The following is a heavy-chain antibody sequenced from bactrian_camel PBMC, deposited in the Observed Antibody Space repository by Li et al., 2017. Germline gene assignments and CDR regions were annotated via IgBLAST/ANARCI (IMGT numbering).Heavy chain of an antibody. Sequence: DVQLVESGGGSVQAGGSLRLSCTASGLTVSGRCMGWFRQNPGEVRAAVAVVEGDGTIRYEESVKGRFTISTDNVKNILYLQMNSLEPEDTAMYFCAAQGVVEFPCAGEGKWYNYWGQGTQVTVS. CDR3: AAQGVVEFPCAGEGKWYNY. V-gene: IGHV3S42*01. CDR1: GLTVSGRC. CDR2: VEGDGTI. J-gene: IGHJ4*01. D-gene: IGHD2*01.